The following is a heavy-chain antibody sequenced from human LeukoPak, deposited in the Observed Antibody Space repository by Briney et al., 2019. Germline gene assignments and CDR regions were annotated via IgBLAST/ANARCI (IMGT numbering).Heavy chain of an antibody. V-gene: IGHV3-21*01. CDR2: ISDSSNYI. D-gene: IGHD2/OR15-2a*01. J-gene: IGHJ4*02. CDR1: GFTFSRYS. CDR3: ARVTYAVPDY. Sequence: PGGSLRLSCAASGFTFSRYSMNWVRQAPGKGLEWVSSISDSSNYIYFADSVKGRFTISRDNAKNSLFLQMNSLRAEDTAVYYCARVTYAVPDYWGQGTLVAVSS.